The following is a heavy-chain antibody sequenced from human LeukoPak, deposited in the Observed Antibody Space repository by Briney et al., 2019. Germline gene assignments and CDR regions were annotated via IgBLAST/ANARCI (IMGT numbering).Heavy chain of an antibody. D-gene: IGHD3-22*01. J-gene: IGHJ4*02. Sequence: EASVKVSCKASGGTFSSYAISWVRQAPGQGLEWMGGIIPIFGTANYAQKFQGRVTITADESTSTAYMELSSLRSEDTAVYYCARVADSREFDYWGQGTLVTVSS. CDR2: IIPIFGTA. V-gene: IGHV1-69*13. CDR1: GGTFSSYA. CDR3: ARVADSREFDY.